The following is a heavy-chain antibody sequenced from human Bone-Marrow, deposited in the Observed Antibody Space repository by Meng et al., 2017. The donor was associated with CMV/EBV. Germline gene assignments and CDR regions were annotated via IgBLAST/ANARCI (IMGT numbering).Heavy chain of an antibody. J-gene: IGHJ4*02. V-gene: IGHV5-51*01. CDR3: ATLRREGGYYDFWSGYYKSPFDN. D-gene: IGHD3-3*01. Sequence: IGLVRQMPGNGLEWMGLLYPHDSDTRYSPSFHGQVTISADRALTTAYLQWRSLKASDTAMYYCATLRREGGYYDFWSGYYKSPFDNWGQGTLVTVSS. CDR2: LYPHDSDT.